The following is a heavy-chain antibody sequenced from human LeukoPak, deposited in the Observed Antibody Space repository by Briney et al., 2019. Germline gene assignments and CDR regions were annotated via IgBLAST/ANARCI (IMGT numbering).Heavy chain of an antibody. Sequence: PGRSLRLSCAASGFTFSSYAMHWVRQAPGKGLEWVAVISYDGSNKYYADSVKGRFTISRDNSKNTLYLQMNSLRAEDTAVYYCARGPTEIAVAAPFDYWGQGTLVTVSS. CDR1: GFTFSSYA. CDR2: ISYDGSNK. J-gene: IGHJ4*02. D-gene: IGHD6-19*01. V-gene: IGHV3-30*04. CDR3: ARGPTEIAVAAPFDY.